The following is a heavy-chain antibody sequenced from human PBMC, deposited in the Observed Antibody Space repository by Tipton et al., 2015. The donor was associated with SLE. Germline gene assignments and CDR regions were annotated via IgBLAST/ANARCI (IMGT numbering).Heavy chain of an antibody. V-gene: IGHV4-59*12. Sequence: TLSLTCTVSGGSISSYYWSWIRQPPGKGLEWIGYIYYSGSTYYNPSLKSRVTISVDTSKNQFSLKLSSVTAADTAVYYCARGQLFRVVRGLIDYWGQGTLVTVSS. CDR2: IYYSGST. J-gene: IGHJ4*02. D-gene: IGHD5-24*01. CDR3: ARGQLFRVVRGLIDY. CDR1: GGSISSYY.